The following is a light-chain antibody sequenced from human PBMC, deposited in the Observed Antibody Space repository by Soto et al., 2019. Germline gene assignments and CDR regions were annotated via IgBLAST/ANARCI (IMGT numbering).Light chain of an antibody. CDR2: GVD. J-gene: IGLJ2*01. V-gene: IGLV2-14*03. Sequence: QSVLTPPASVSGSPGQSITISCTGTNSAVGGYKYVSWYQHQPGKAPKLMFYGVDNRPSGVSNRFSASKSGNTASLTISGLQAEDEAEYYCVSYTSTTTLVFGGGTKVTVL. CDR3: VSYTSTTTLV. CDR1: NSAVGGYKY.